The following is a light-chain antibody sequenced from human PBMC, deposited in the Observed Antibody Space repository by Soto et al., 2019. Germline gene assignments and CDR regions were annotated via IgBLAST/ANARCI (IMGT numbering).Light chain of an antibody. CDR3: KQYGGYPMYN. Sequence: EIVLTQSPGTLSLSPGERATLSCRASQSVSNNYVAWYQQKSGQAPRLLIYGASKRASGIPDRFSGSGSGAVFTLTVSSMEPEAFAVYYCKQYGGYPMYNFGQGTRL. CDR2: GAS. J-gene: IGKJ2*01. V-gene: IGKV3-20*01. CDR1: QSVSNNY.